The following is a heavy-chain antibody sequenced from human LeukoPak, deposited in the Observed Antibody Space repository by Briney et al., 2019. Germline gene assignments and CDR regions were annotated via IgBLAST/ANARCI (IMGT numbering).Heavy chain of an antibody. Sequence: SETLSLTCTVSGVSMSSSPYYWGWIRQPPGKRLEWIGTIYDSGNTNYSPSLRSRLTISVDTSRNQFSLKLSSVTAADTAVYYCARHDCDSSRCSVNWFDPWGQGTLVTVSS. D-gene: IGHD2/OR15-2a*01. CDR1: GVSMSSSPYY. CDR3: ARHDCDSSRCSVNWFDP. J-gene: IGHJ5*02. V-gene: IGHV4-39*01. CDR2: IYDSGNT.